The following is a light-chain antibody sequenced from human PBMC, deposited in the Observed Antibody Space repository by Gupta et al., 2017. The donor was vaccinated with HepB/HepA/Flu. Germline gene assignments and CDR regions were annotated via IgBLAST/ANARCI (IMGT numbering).Light chain of an antibody. Sequence: QSVLTQPPSASGTPGQRVTISCSGSSSNIGTNTVNWYQQLPGTAPKLLMYSDNQRPSGVPARFSGSKSGTSASLAISGLQAEDEANYYCVAWDDSRNGPRFGGGTKLTVL. CDR1: SSNIGTNT. J-gene: IGLJ2*01. V-gene: IGLV1-44*01. CDR2: SDN. CDR3: VAWDDSRNGPR.